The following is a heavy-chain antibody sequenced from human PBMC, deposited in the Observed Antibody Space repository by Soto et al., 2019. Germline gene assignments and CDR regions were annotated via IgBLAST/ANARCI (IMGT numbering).Heavy chain of an antibody. V-gene: IGHV3-30*03. CDR1: GFNFGFFG. CDR2: LSYEGSEE. J-gene: IGHJ4*02. D-gene: IGHD6-19*01. Sequence: RGSLRLACAASGFNFGFFGMHWVRQAPGKGLEWLSVLSYEGSEEYYADSVRGRFTISRDNSKNTLFLQMDSLRVDDTGVYYCALTRRSSLLEVAGPGFEYWGQGTLVTVSS. CDR3: ALTRRSSLLEVAGPGFEY.